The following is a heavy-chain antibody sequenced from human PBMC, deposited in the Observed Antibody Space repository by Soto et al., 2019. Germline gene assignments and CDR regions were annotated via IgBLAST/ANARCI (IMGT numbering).Heavy chain of an antibody. CDR3: ASGYDSSGPRDY. CDR1: GGTFSSYT. J-gene: IGHJ4*02. CDR2: IIPILGIA. Sequence: QVQLVQSGAEVKKPGSSVKVSCKASGGTFSSYTISWVRQAPGQGLEWMGRIIPILGIANYAQKFQGRVTITADKSTSTAYMELSRLSSEDTAVYYCASGYDSSGPRDYWGQGTLVTVSS. V-gene: IGHV1-69*02. D-gene: IGHD3-22*01.